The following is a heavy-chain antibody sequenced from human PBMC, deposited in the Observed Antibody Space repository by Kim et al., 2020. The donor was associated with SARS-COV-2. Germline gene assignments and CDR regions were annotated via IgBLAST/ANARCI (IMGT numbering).Heavy chain of an antibody. CDR3: ARGYCGTATCYTVGTYFDY. Sequence: GGSLRLSCAASGFTFSTYGMHGGRWAAGMGLEWVATLWYDGSNKYYPDSVKGRFTVSRDNSKNTLYLQVNSLRAEDTAVYYCARGYCGTATCYTVGTYFDYWGRGPLVTVSS. CDR2: LWYDGSNK. CDR1: GFTFSTYG. D-gene: IGHD2-2*02. J-gene: IGHJ4*02. V-gene: IGHV3-33*01.